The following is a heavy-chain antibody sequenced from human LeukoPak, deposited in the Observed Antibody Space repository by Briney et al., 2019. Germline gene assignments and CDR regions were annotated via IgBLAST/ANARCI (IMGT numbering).Heavy chain of an antibody. J-gene: IGHJ4*02. D-gene: IGHD4-17*01. CDR1: GFTFSNYA. Sequence: GGSLRLSCAASGFTFSNYAIHWVRQAPGKGLEWVAVISSDGTNKNYADSVKGRFTISRDKAKNTVYLQVNSLRSEDTAVYYCARDPVTTWGYFDYWGQGTLVTVSS. V-gene: IGHV3-30-3*01. CDR2: ISSDGTNK. CDR3: ARDPVTTWGYFDY.